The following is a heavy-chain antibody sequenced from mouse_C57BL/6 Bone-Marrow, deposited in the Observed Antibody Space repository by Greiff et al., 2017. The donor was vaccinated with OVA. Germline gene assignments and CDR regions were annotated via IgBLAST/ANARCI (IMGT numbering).Heavy chain of an antibody. Sequence: VNVVESGPGLVAPSQSLSITCTVSGFSLTSYGVSWVRQPPGKGLEWLGVIWGDGSTNYHSALISRLSISKDNSKSQVFLKLNSLQTDDTATYYCAKRGTTVVAGDYAMDYWGQGTSVTVSS. CDR2: IWGDGST. D-gene: IGHD1-1*01. J-gene: IGHJ4*01. CDR1: GFSLTSYG. V-gene: IGHV2-3*01. CDR3: AKRGTTVVAGDYAMDY.